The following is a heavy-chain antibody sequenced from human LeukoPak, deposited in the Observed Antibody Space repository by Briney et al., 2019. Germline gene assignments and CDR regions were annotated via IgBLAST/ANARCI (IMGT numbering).Heavy chain of an antibody. J-gene: IGHJ4*02. D-gene: IGHD3-22*01. CDR1: GYTFTSYY. CDR3: ARSDTWGYYDSSGYYYGYYY. V-gene: IGHV1-69*13. CDR2: IIPIFGTA. Sequence: SVKVSCKASGYTFTSYYMHWVRQAPGQGLEWMGGIIPIFGTANYAQKFQGRVTITADESTSTAYMELSSLRSEDTAVYYCARSDTWGYYDSSGYYYGYYYWGQGTLVTVSS.